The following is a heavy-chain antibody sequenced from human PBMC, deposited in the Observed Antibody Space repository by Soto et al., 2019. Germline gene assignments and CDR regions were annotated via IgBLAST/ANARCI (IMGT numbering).Heavy chain of an antibody. J-gene: IGHJ6*02. D-gene: IGHD6-13*01. CDR1: GFTFSGYY. Sequence: GSLRLSCAASGFTFSGYYMSWIRQAPGKGLAWVSYISSSGSTIYYADSVKGRFTISRDNAKNSLHLQMNSLRAEDTAVYYCARPYSSSWPYYYYYGMDVWGQGTTVTVFS. V-gene: IGHV3-11*01. CDR2: ISSSGSTI. CDR3: ARPYSSSWPYYYYYGMDV.